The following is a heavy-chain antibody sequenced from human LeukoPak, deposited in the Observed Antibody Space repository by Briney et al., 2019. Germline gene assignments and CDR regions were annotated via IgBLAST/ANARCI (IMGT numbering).Heavy chain of an antibody. CDR2: IRFDGSNK. V-gene: IGHV3-30*02. CDR1: GFTLNTYG. J-gene: IGHJ4*02. CDR3: ARGDGYCSSASCSGN. D-gene: IGHD2-2*03. Sequence: GGSLRLSCAASGFTLNTYGMHWVRQAPGKGLEWVAFIRFDGSNKYYADSVKGRFTISRDNSKNTLYLQMKSLRPEDTAVYYCARGDGYCSSASCSGNWGQGALVTVSS.